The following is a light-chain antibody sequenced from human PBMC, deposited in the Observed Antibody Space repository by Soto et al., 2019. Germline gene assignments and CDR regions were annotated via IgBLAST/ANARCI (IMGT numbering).Light chain of an antibody. CDR1: QSVSNG. Sequence: GDRVIINFPASQSVSNGLAWYQQKPGKAPNLLIDKASSLTSGVPSRFSGSGSGTDFTLTISSLQPEDFATYHCQQGYTTTITFGQGTRLEIK. V-gene: IGKV1-5*03. J-gene: IGKJ5*01. CDR3: QQGYTTTIT. CDR2: KAS.